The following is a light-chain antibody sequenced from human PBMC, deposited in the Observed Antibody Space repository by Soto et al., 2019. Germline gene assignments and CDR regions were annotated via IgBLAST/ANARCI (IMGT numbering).Light chain of an antibody. J-gene: IGKJ2*01. CDR1: QSVSDNF. Sequence: EIVFTQPPGTLSLSPGERATLSCRASQSVSDNFLAWYQQKPGQAPSLLIYGASSRATGIPDRFSGSGSGTDFTLTISRLEPEDFAVYYCQQYDSSPLYTFGQGTKVDIK. CDR2: GAS. CDR3: QQYDSSPLYT. V-gene: IGKV3-20*01.